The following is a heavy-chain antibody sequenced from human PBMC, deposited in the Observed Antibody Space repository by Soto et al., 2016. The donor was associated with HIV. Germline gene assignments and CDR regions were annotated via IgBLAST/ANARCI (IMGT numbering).Heavy chain of an antibody. J-gene: IGHJ4*02. D-gene: IGHD3-9*01. CDR3: ASVRYFDWLVFD. CDR1: GGTFSSYA. V-gene: IGHV1-69*18. Sequence: QVQLVQSGAEVKKPGSSVKVSCKASGGTFSSYAISWVRQAPGQGLEWMGRIVPIFGTSNYAQNFQGRVTITADESTTTAYTELSSLSSEDTAVYYCASVRYFDWLVFDWGQGTLVTVSS. CDR2: IVPIFGTS.